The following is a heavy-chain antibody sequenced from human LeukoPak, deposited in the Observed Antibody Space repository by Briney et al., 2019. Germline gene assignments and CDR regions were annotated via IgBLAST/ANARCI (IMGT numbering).Heavy chain of an antibody. CDR1: GYTFTGYY. CDR3: ARVLRITMVRGADTFDY. Sequence: GASVKVSCKASGYTFTGYYMHWVRQAPGQGLEWLGRLNPNSGGTNYAQKFQGRVTMSRDTSISTADMELSRLRSDDTAVYYCARVLRITMVRGADTFDYWGQGTLVTVSS. CDR2: LNPNSGGT. J-gene: IGHJ4*02. V-gene: IGHV1-2*06. D-gene: IGHD3-10*01.